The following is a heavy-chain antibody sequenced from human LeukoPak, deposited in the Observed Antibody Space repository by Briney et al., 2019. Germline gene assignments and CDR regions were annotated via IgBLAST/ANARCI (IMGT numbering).Heavy chain of an antibody. J-gene: IGHJ4*02. V-gene: IGHV5-51*01. Sequence: GDSLKISCKGSGYSFSNYWIGWVRQMPGKGLEWMGIIYPGDSDTRYSPSFQGQVTISADKSISTAYLQWSSLKASDTATYYCARGPSGQHFDYWGQGTLVTASS. CDR1: GYSFSNYW. CDR2: IYPGDSDT. D-gene: IGHD6-25*01. CDR3: ARGPSGQHFDY.